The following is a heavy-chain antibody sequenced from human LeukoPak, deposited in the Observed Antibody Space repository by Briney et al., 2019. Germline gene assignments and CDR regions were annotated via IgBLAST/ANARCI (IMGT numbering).Heavy chain of an antibody. CDR1: ASSRTEVS. Sequence: ATVEGARKVSASSRTEVSMSLVPQALKKKPEWMGGFDPEDGKTIYAQKFQGRVTMTEDTSTDTAYMELSSLRSEDTAVYYCANLWELPYYWGQGTLVTVSS. CDR2: FDPEDGKT. J-gene: IGHJ4*02. D-gene: IGHD1-26*01. CDR3: ANLWELPYY. V-gene: IGHV1-24*01.